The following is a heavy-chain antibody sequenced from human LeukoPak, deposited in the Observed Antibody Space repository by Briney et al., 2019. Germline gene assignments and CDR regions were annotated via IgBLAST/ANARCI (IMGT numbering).Heavy chain of an antibody. Sequence: SQTLSLTCTVSGGSISSGDYYWSWIRQPPGKGLEWIGYIYYSGSTYYNPSLKSRVTISVDTSKNQFSLKLSSVTAADTAVYYCAGAPFVVVPAAMEGAFDIWGQGTMVTVSS. CDR2: IYYSGST. D-gene: IGHD2-2*01. J-gene: IGHJ3*02. CDR3: AGAPFVVVPAAMEGAFDI. CDR1: GGSISSGDYY. V-gene: IGHV4-30-4*01.